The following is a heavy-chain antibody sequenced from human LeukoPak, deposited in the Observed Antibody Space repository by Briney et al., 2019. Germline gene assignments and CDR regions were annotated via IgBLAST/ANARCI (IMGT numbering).Heavy chain of an antibody. Sequence: GGSLRLSCAASGFTFSAYHINWVRQAPGKGLEWVASIKQDGSEKYYVDSVKGRFTISRDNTKNSLYLQMNNLRAEDTAVYYCARGITTCSYWGQGTLVTVSS. V-gene: IGHV3-7*03. CDR2: IKQDGSEK. CDR3: ARGITTCSY. CDR1: GFTFSAYH. D-gene: IGHD3-3*01. J-gene: IGHJ4*02.